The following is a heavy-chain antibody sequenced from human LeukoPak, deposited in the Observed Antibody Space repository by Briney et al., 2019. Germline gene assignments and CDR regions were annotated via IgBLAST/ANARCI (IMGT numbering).Heavy chain of an antibody. CDR1: GGSFSGYY. CDR3: AREVYDSSAGHFDY. Sequence: SETLSLTCAVYGGSFSGYYWSWIRQPPGKGLEWIGEINHSGSTNYNPSLKSRVTISVDKSKNQFSLKLSSVTAADTAVYYCAREVYDSSAGHFDYWGQGTLVTVSS. V-gene: IGHV4-34*01. J-gene: IGHJ4*02. CDR2: INHSGST. D-gene: IGHD3-22*01.